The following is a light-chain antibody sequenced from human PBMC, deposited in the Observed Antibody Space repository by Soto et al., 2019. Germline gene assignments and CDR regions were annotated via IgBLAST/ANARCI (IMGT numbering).Light chain of an antibody. CDR2: AAS. CDR3: QKLNSFPLT. CDR1: QGISSY. V-gene: IGKV1-9*01. Sequence: IQLTQSPSSLSASVGDRVTLTCRASQGISSYLAWYQQKPGKAPKLLIYAASTLQSGVPSRVSGSGSGTDFTLTVSSLQPEEFATYYCQKLNSFPLTVGGGTKVDIK. J-gene: IGKJ4*01.